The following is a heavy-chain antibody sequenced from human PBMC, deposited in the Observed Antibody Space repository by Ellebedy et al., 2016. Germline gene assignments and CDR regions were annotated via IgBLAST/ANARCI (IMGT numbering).Heavy chain of an antibody. CDR1: GFTFSSYG. V-gene: IGHV3-NL1*01. CDR3: AKTIFEVAVAGTDY. Sequence: GGSLRLSCAASGFTFSSYGMHWVRQAPGKGLEWVSVIYSGGSTYYADSAKGRFTISRDNSKNTLYLQMNSLRADDTAVYYCAKTIFEVAVAGTDYWGQGTLVTVSS. J-gene: IGHJ4*02. D-gene: IGHD6-19*01. CDR2: IYSGGST.